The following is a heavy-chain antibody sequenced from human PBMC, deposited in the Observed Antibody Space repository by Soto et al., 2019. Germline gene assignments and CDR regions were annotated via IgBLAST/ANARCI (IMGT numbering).Heavy chain of an antibody. CDR2: IDPSDSYT. D-gene: IGHD5-12*01. CDR3: ASCTDSGYDLDYYYGMDV. V-gene: IGHV5-10-1*01. CDR1: GYSFTSYW. Sequence: GESLKISCKGSGYSFTSYWIIWVRQMPGKGLEWMGRIDPSDSYTNYSPSFQGHVTISADKSISTAYLQWSSLKASDTAMYYCASCTDSGYDLDYYYGMDVWGQGTTVTVSS. J-gene: IGHJ6*02.